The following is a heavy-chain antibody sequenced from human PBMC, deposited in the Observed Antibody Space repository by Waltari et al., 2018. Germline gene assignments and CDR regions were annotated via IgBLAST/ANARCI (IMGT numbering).Heavy chain of an antibody. CDR3: ARDPGLLYWDYVEVVAATRAAFDI. J-gene: IGHJ3*02. D-gene: IGHD2-15*01. CDR2: ISSSSSYI. Sequence: EVQLVESGGGLVKPGGSLRLSCAASGFTFSSYSMNWVRQAPGNGLEWASSISSSSSYIYYADSVKGRFTISRDNAKNSLYLQMNSLRAEDTAVYYCARDPGLLYWDYVEVVAATRAAFDIWGQGTMVTVSS. CDR1: GFTFSSYS. V-gene: IGHV3-21*01.